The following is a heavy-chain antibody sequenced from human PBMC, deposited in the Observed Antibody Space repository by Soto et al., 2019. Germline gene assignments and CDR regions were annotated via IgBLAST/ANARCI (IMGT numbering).Heavy chain of an antibody. V-gene: IGHV1-69*01. CDR1: GGTFSSYA. Sequence: QVQLVQSGAEVKKPGSSVKVSCKASGGTFSSYAISWVRQAPGQGLEWMGGIIPIFGTANYAQKFQGRVTITADESTSTAYMELSSLRSEDTAVYYCARSMITFGGVIVTFRWFDPWGQGTLVTVSS. CDR3: ARSMITFGGVIVTFRWFDP. J-gene: IGHJ5*02. D-gene: IGHD3-16*02. CDR2: IIPIFGTA.